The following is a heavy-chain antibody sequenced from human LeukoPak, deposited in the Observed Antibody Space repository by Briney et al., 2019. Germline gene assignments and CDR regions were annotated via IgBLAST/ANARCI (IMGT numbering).Heavy chain of an antibody. V-gene: IGHV3-30*03. Sequence: GGSLRLSCAASGFTFSSYAMSWVRQAPGKGLEWVAVISSDGSNTYYADSVKGRFTISRDNSKNTLYLQMNSLRAEDTAVYYCAYGSSWTYDFDYWGQGTLVTVSS. CDR2: ISSDGSNT. D-gene: IGHD6-13*01. CDR1: GFTFSSYA. CDR3: AYGSSWTYDFDY. J-gene: IGHJ4*02.